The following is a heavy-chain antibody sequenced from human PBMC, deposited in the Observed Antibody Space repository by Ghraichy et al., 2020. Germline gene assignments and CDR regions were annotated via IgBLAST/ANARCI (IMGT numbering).Heavy chain of an antibody. CDR3: ARVKFYGGNRTFDY. CDR1: GFTFSSYG. D-gene: IGHD4-23*01. J-gene: IGHJ4*02. CDR2: IWYDGSNK. Sequence: GESLNISCAASGFTFSSYGMHWVRQAPGKGLEWVAIIWYDGSNKYYVDSVKGRFTISRDNSKNTLYLQMNSLRAEDTAVYYCARVKFYGGNRTFDYWGQGTQGTVSS. V-gene: IGHV3-33*01.